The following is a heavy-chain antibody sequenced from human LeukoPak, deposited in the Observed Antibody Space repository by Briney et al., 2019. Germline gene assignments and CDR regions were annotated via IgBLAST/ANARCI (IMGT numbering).Heavy chain of an antibody. D-gene: IGHD6-13*01. Sequence: SVKVSCKASGGTFSSYAISWVRQAPGQGLEWMGGIIPIFGTANYAQKFQGRVTITADESTSTAYMELSSLRSEDTAVYYCARDPSSSWYGPPAYYFDYWGQGTLVTVSS. V-gene: IGHV1-69*13. CDR3: ARDPSSSWYGPPAYYFDY. CDR2: IIPIFGTA. J-gene: IGHJ4*02. CDR1: GGTFSSYA.